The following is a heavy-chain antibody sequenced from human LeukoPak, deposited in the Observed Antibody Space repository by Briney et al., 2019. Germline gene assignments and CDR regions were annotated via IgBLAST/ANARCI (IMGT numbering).Heavy chain of an antibody. CDR3: ARMSYCSGGSCLGFGMDV. V-gene: IGHV1-69*06. J-gene: IGHJ6*04. D-gene: IGHD2-15*01. Sequence: SVKVSCKASGGTFSSYAISWVRQAPGQGLEWMGGIIPIFGTANYAQKFQGRVTITADRSTSTAYMELSSLRSEDTAVYYCARMSYCSGGSCLGFGMDVWGKGTTVTVSS. CDR2: IIPIFGTA. CDR1: GGTFSSYA.